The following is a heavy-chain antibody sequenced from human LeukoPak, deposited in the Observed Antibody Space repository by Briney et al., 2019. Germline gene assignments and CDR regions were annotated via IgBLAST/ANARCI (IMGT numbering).Heavy chain of an antibody. D-gene: IGHD3-9*01. J-gene: IGHJ3*01. CDR2: INTNTGDP. Sequence: ASVKVSCKASGYTFTSYAMSWVRQAPGQGLECMGWINTNTGDPTYAQGFTGRFVFSLDTSVSTAYLLISSLKAEDTAVYYCARWGQYYDILTGNGDAFDFWGHGTMVTVSS. CDR1: GYTFTSYA. CDR3: ARWGQYYDILTGNGDAFDF. V-gene: IGHV7-4-1*02.